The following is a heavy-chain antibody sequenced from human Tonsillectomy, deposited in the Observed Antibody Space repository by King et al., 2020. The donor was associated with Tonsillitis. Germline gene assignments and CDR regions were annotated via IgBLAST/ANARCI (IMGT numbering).Heavy chain of an antibody. CDR3: ARDRRLYDTVNYYYMDV. CDR2: ISDTGST. J-gene: IGHJ6*03. Sequence: VQLQESGPGLVKPSETLSLTCTVSGGSISSHYWSWIRQPPGKGLEWIGYISDTGSTNYNPSLKSRVTISVDTSKNQFSLNLSPVTAADSAVYYCARDRRLYDTVNYYYMDVWGKGTAVTVSS. D-gene: IGHD3-9*01. V-gene: IGHV4-59*11. CDR1: GGSISSHY.